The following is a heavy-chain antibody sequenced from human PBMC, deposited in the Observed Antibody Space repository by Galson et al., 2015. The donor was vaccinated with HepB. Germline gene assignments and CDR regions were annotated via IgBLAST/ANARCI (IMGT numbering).Heavy chain of an antibody. V-gene: IGHV1-18*01. CDR2: ISAYNGNT. CDR1: GYTFTSYG. D-gene: IGHD2-2*01. Sequence: SVKVSCKASGYTFTSYGISWVRQAPGQGLEWMGWISAYNGNTNYAQKLQGRVTMTTDTSTSTAYMELRSLRSDDTAAYYCARDTPNILDDIVVVPELDYWGQGTLVTVSS. CDR3: ARDTPNILDDIVVVPELDY. J-gene: IGHJ4*02.